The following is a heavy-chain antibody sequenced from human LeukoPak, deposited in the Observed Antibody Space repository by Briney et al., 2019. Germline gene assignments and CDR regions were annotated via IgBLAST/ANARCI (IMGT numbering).Heavy chain of an antibody. CDR1: GGSISSSSYY. D-gene: IGHD3-10*01. Sequence: SETLSLTCTVSGGSISSSSYYWGWIRQPPGKGLGWIGSIYYSGSTYYNPSLKSRVTISVDTSKNQFSLKLSSVTAADTAVYYCARQVESRLLWFGEPDYWGQGTLVTVSS. CDR3: ARQVESRLLWFGEPDY. J-gene: IGHJ4*02. CDR2: IYYSGST. V-gene: IGHV4-39*01.